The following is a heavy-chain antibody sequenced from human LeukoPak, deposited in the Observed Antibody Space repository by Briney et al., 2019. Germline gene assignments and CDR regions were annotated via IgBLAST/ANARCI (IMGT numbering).Heavy chain of an antibody. Sequence: SVKVSCKASGGTFSSYAISWVRQAPGQGLEWMGRIIPIFGIANYAQKFQGRVTIAADKSTSTAYMELSSLRSEDTAVYYCARGADSSGYPFDYWGQGALVTVSS. CDR2: IIPIFGIA. V-gene: IGHV1-69*04. CDR1: GGTFSSYA. CDR3: ARGADSSGYPFDY. J-gene: IGHJ4*02. D-gene: IGHD3-22*01.